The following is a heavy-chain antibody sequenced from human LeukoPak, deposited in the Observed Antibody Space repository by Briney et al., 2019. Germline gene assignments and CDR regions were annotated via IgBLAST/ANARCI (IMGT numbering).Heavy chain of an antibody. CDR3: ARDSRGYSGHIYYYYGMDV. V-gene: IGHV1-46*01. J-gene: IGHJ6*02. D-gene: IGHD5-12*01. Sequence: ASVKVSCKASGYTFTSYYMHWVRQAPGQGLEWMGIINPSGGSTSYAQKFQGRVTMTRDTSTSTVYMELSSLRSEDTAVYYCARDSRGYSGHIYYYYGMDVWAKGPRSPSP. CDR2: INPSGGST. CDR1: GYTFTSYY.